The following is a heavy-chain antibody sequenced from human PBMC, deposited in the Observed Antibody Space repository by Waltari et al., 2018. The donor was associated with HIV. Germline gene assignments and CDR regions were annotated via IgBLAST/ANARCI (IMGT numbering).Heavy chain of an antibody. CDR2: IYYSGRT. CDR3: ARHVRWLQVTDY. D-gene: IGHD5-12*01. CDR1: GGSISTSNSISSSSFY. Sequence: QLQLQESGPGLVKPSETLSLTCTVSGGSISTSNSISSSSFYWGWIRQPPGKGLVWIGSIYYSGRTYYNPSLKSRVTISVDTSKNQFSLKLSSVTAADTAVYYCARHVRWLQVTDYWGQGTLVAVSS. V-gene: IGHV4-39*01. J-gene: IGHJ4*02.